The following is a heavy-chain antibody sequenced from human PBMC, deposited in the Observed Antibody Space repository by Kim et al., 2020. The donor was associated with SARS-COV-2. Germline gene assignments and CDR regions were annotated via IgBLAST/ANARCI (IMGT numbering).Heavy chain of an antibody. V-gene: IGHV1-3*01. CDR3: AREDIVVVPAATLYYYYYGMDV. J-gene: IGHJ6*02. Sequence: ASVKVSCKASGYTFTSYAMHWVRQAPGQRLEWMGWINAGNGNTKYSQKFQGRVTITRDTSASTAYMELSSLRSEDTAVYYCAREDIVVVPAATLYYYYYGMDVWGQGTTVTVSS. D-gene: IGHD2-2*01. CDR1: GYTFTSYA. CDR2: INAGNGNT.